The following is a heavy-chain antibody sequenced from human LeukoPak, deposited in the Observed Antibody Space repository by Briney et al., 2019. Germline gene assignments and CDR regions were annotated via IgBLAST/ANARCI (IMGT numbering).Heavy chain of an antibody. V-gene: IGHV3-30*04. CDR1: GFTFSSYA. Sequence: SGRSLRLSCAASGFTFSSYAMHWVRQAPGKGLEWVAVISYDGSNKYYADSVKGRFTISRDNSKNTLYLQVNSLRAEDTAVYYCARDYYGSGRTPPPFHWGQGTLVTVSS. CDR3: ARDYYGSGRTPPPFH. CDR2: ISYDGSNK. D-gene: IGHD3-10*01. J-gene: IGHJ4*02.